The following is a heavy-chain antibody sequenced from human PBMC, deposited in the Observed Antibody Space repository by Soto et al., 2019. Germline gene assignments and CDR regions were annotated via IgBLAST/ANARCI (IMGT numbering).Heavy chain of an antibody. CDR3: ARGTRHLWLFYFDY. J-gene: IGHJ4*02. CDR1: GGSISSYY. CDR2: IYYSGST. D-gene: IGHD3-22*01. V-gene: IGHV4-59*01. Sequence: SETLSLTCTVSGGSISSYYWSWIRQPPGKGLEWIGYIYYSGSTNYNPSLKSRVTISVDTSKNQFSLKLSSVTAADTAVYYCARGTRHLWLFYFDYWGQGTLVTVSS.